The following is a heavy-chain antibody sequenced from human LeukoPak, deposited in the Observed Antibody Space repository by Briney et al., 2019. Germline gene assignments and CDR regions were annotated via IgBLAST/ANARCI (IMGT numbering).Heavy chain of an antibody. V-gene: IGHV4-59*01. CDR2: IYYSGST. CDR3: AGTYGSGSYFADYYYYGMDV. D-gene: IGHD3-10*01. CDR1: GGSISSYY. J-gene: IGHJ6*02. Sequence: SETLSLTCTVSGGSISSYYWSWIRQPPGQGLDWIGYIYYSGSTNYNPSLKSRVTISVDTSKNQFSLKPSSVTAADTAVYYCAGTYGSGSYFADYYYYGMDVWGQGTTVTVSS.